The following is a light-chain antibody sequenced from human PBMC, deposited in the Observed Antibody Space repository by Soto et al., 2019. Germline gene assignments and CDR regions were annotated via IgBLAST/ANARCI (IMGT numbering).Light chain of an antibody. Sequence: EIVLTPSPGPLSFSPGETATLSCRASQSLTSSYLAWYQQKPGQAPRLLIYGASSRATGIPDRFSGSGSGTDFTLTISRLEPEDFAVYYCQQYGSSPRTFGQGTKVDIK. V-gene: IGKV3-20*01. CDR3: QQYGSSPRT. J-gene: IGKJ1*01. CDR1: QSLTSSY. CDR2: GAS.